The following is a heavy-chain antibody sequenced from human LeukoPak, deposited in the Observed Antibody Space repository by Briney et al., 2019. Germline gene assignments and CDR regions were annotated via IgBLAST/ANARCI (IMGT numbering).Heavy chain of an antibody. V-gene: IGHV4-34*01. J-gene: IGHJ4*02. CDR2: INHSGST. D-gene: IGHD2-2*01. Sequence: SESLSLACALYGASVSGYCWSWSRQPPGKGLEWIGEINHSGSTNYNPSLKSRVVISVDTSKNQFSLKVGSVTAADTAVYYCACYRSSYADDWGQGTLVTVSS. CDR1: GASVSGYC. CDR3: ACYRSSYADD.